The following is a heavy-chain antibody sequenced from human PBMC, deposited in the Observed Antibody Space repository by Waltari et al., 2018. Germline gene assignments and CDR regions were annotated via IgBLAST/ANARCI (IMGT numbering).Heavy chain of an antibody. CDR2: IYSGGST. J-gene: IGHJ6*02. Sequence: EVQLVESGGGLVQPGGSLRLSCAASGFTVSSNYMSWVRQAPGKGLEWVSVIYSGGSTNYAEPVKGGCTISRDNSKKRWYLQRNSRGGGETAGYYWGRDYSSSGYGGGYYYYGMDVWGQGTTVTVSS. V-gene: IGHV3-66*01. CDR3: GRDYSSSGYGGGYYYYGMDV. CDR1: GFTVSSNY. D-gene: IGHD6-13*01.